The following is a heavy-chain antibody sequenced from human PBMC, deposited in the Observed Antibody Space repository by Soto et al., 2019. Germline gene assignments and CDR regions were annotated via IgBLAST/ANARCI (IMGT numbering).Heavy chain of an antibody. D-gene: IGHD2-8*01. J-gene: IGHJ4*02. CDR1: GGSISSYY. CDR3: ARDTPRYCINGVCHKFDY. Sequence: SETLSLTCTVSGGSISSYYWSWIRQPPGKGLEWIGYIHYSGSTNYNPSLKSRVTISVYTSKNQFSLKLSSVTAADTAVYYCARDTPRYCINGVCHKFDYWGQGTLVTVSS. V-gene: IGHV4-59*01. CDR2: IHYSGST.